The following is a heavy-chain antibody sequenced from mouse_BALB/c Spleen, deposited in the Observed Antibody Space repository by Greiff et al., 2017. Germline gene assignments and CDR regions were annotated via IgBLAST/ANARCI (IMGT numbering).Heavy chain of an antibody. CDR2: ISSGSSTI. J-gene: IGHJ2*01. CDR3: ARSGGNYPLDY. D-gene: IGHD2-1*01. CDR1: GFTFSSFG. Sequence: DVMLVESGGGLVQPGGSRKLSCAASGFTFSSFGMHWVRQAPEKGLEWVAYISSGSSTIYYADTVKGRFTISRDNPKNTLFLQMTSLRSEDTAMYYCARSGGNYPLDYWGQGTTLTVSS. V-gene: IGHV5-17*02.